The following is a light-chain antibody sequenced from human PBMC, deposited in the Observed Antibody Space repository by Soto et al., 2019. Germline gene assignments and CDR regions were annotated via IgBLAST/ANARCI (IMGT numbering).Light chain of an antibody. CDR2: EVS. CDR3: SSYTAFSTWV. V-gene: IGLV2-14*01. CDR1: SNDVGGYNY. J-gene: IGLJ3*02. Sequence: QSALTQPASVSGSPGQSITISCTGTSNDVGGYNYVSWYQQHPGKAPQLLIYEVSNRPSGVSHRFSGSKSGDTASLTISGLQAEDGADYYCSSYTAFSTWVFGGGTKLTVL.